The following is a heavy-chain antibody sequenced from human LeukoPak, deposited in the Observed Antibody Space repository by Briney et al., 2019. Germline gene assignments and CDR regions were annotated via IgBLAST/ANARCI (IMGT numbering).Heavy chain of an antibody. Sequence: QPGGSLRLSCAASGFTFSNYGMHWVRQAPGKGLEWVAFIRYEGNDKYYADSVKGRFTISRDNFKNTLYLEMNSLRAEDTAVYYCAKAVHDYGDYWGQGTLVTVSS. CDR2: IRYEGNDK. V-gene: IGHV3-30*02. J-gene: IGHJ4*02. CDR3: AKAVHDYGDY. CDR1: GFTFSNYG.